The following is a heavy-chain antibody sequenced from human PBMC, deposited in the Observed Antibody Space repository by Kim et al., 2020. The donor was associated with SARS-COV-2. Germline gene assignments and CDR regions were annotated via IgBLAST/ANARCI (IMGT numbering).Heavy chain of an antibody. V-gene: IGHV1-24*01. CDR2: FDPEDGET. Sequence: APVKVSCKVSGYTLTELSMHWVRQAPGKGLEWMGGFDPEDGETIYAQKFQGRVTMTEDTSTDTAYMELSSLRSEETAVYYCATLDSSGYYKEYYFDYWGQGTLVTVSS. D-gene: IGHD3-22*01. CDR3: ATLDSSGYYKEYYFDY. CDR1: GYTLTELS. J-gene: IGHJ4*02.